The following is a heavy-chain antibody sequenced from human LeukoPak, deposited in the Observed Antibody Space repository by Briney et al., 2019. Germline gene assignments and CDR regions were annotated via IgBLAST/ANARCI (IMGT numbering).Heavy chain of an antibody. CDR3: ARTYRYVSSGPSGGFEI. J-gene: IGHJ3*02. V-gene: IGHV4-39*01. CDR1: GGSISSNSYY. D-gene: IGHD3-22*01. Sequence: SETLSLTCTVSGGSISSNSYYWGWIRQPPGKGLEWIGSIYYSGSTFYNPSLKSRLTIAVDASKTQFSLKMRSVTAADTAVYYCARTYRYVSSGPSGGFEIWGQGTMVTVSS. CDR2: IYYSGST.